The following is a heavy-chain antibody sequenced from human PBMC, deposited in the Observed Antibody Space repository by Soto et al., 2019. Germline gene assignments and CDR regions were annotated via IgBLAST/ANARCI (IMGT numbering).Heavy chain of an antibody. D-gene: IGHD6-19*01. V-gene: IGHV3-23*01. Sequence: EVQLLESGGGLVQPGGSLRLSCAASGFTFSSYAMSWVRQAPGKGLEWVSAISGSGGSTYYADSVKGRFTISRDNSKNTLYLQINSLRAEDTAVYYCAKDENSSGWAKGMFDYWGQGTLVTVSS. CDR3: AKDENSSGWAKGMFDY. J-gene: IGHJ4*02. CDR2: ISGSGGST. CDR1: GFTFSSYA.